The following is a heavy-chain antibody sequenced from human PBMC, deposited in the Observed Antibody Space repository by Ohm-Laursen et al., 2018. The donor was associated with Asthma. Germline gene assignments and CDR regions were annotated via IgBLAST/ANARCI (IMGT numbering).Heavy chain of an antibody. Sequence: SETLSLTCPVSGGSISSGGYSWSWIRQPPGKGLEWIGYIYHSGSTYYNPSLKSRVTISVDRSKNQFSLKLSSVTAADTAVYYCARFLKARGAWFDPWGRGTLVTVSS. CDR3: ARFLKARGAWFDP. CDR1: GGSISSGGYS. J-gene: IGHJ5*02. D-gene: IGHD3-10*01. CDR2: IYHSGST. V-gene: IGHV4-30-2*01.